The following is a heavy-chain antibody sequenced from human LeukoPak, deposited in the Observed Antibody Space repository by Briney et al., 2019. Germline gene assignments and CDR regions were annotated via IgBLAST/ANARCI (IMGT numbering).Heavy chain of an antibody. CDR3: AKAGLDTNDWYFYS. V-gene: IGHV3-30*18. CDR2: ISYDGSYR. CDR1: GFTFNKYG. D-gene: IGHD3/OR15-3a*01. J-gene: IGHJ4*02. Sequence: PGGSLRLSCAVFGFTFNKYGIHWVRQPPGKGLEWVAVISYDGSYRYYTDSVKGRFTISRDSSARTVYLQMNSLRPEDTAVYYCAKAGLDTNDWYFYSWGQGTLVTVSS.